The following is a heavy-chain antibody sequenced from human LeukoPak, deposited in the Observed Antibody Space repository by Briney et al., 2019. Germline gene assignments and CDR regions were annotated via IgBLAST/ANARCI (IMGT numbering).Heavy chain of an antibody. CDR3: AKDGAQYSSGPECDP. J-gene: IGHJ5*02. CDR1: GLHFSGTA. Sequence: GSLSLSCAASGLHFSGTAMSWVRQAPGKGLEWVSAISHDGMNAYYADSVKGRFTISRDNSKKTVSLEMSSLTAADTGVYYCAKDGAQYSSGPECDPRGQGALVTVSP. V-gene: IGHV3-23*01. D-gene: IGHD6-19*01. CDR2: ISHDGMNA.